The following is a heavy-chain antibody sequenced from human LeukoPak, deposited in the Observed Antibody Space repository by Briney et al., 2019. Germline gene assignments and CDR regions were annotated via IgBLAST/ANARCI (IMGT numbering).Heavy chain of an antibody. D-gene: IGHD3-10*01. V-gene: IGHV4-34*01. CDR1: GGSFSGYC. Sequence: SETLSLTCAVHGGSFSGYCWSWIRQPPGKGLEWIGEINHSGSTNYNPSLKSRVTISVDTSKNQFSLKLSSVTAADTAVYYCARGPAMVRGVNWFDPWGQGTLVTVSS. J-gene: IGHJ5*02. CDR2: INHSGST. CDR3: ARGPAMVRGVNWFDP.